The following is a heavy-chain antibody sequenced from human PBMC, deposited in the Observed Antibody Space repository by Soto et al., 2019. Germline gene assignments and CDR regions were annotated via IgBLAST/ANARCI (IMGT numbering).Heavy chain of an antibody. D-gene: IGHD3-3*01. Sequence: SVKVSCKASGGTXSSYAISWVRQAPGQGLEWMGGIIPIFGTANYAQKFQGRVTITADESTSTAYMELSSLRSEDTAVYYCARDRDTIFGVVPYYYYYGMDVWGQGTTVTVSS. CDR3: ARDRDTIFGVVPYYYYYGMDV. CDR1: GGTXSSYA. CDR2: IIPIFGTA. V-gene: IGHV1-69*13. J-gene: IGHJ6*02.